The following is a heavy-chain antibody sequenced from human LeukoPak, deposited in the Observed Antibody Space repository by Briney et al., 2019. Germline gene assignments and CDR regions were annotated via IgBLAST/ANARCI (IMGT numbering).Heavy chain of an antibody. CDR1: GXSISSYY. Sequence: PSETLSLTCTVSGXSISSYYWSWIRQPPGKGLEWIGYIYYSGSTNYNPSLKSRVTISVDTSKNQFSLKLSSVTAADTAVYYCAGELLTWGAFDIWGQGTMVTVSS. CDR2: IYYSGST. D-gene: IGHD1-26*01. CDR3: AGELLTWGAFDI. V-gene: IGHV4-59*08. J-gene: IGHJ3*02.